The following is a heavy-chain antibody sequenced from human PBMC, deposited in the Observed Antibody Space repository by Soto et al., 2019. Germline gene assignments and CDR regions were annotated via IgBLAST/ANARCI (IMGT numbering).Heavy chain of an antibody. CDR1: GYTFTSYD. V-gene: IGHV1-8*01. CDR2: MNPNSGET. J-gene: IGHJ3*02. D-gene: IGHD2-15*01. Sequence: GASLKVSCKALGYTFTSYDINWVRQATGQGLEWMGWMNPNSGETGYAQKFQGRVTMTRNTSISTAYMELSSLRSEDTAVYYCARAADGFDIWGQGTMVTVSS. CDR3: ARAADGFDI.